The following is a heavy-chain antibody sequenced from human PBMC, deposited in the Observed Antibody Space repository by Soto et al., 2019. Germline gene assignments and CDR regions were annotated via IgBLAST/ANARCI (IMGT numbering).Heavy chain of an antibody. J-gene: IGHJ3*02. D-gene: IGHD1-26*01. CDR2: VYYSGST. V-gene: IGHV4-59*03. Sequence: QVQLQESGPGLVKPSETLSLTCTVSGGSISSYYWSWIRQPPGKGLEWIGFVYYSGSTNYNPSLKSWVTISVDNAKDQHPLGLGSGTGAEPAVYYCGTRLNLATTTGDAFDIWGRGTMVTVSS. CDR3: GTRLNLATTTGDAFDI. CDR1: GGSISSYY.